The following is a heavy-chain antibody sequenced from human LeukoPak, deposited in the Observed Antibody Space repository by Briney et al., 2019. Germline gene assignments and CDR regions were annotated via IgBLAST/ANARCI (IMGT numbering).Heavy chain of an antibody. D-gene: IGHD3-16*01. CDR2: ISYDGSNK. J-gene: IGHJ4*02. CDR3: AKRSWGKYPGFDY. CDR1: GFTFSSYG. Sequence: PGRSLRLSCAASGFTFSSYGMHWVRQAPGKGLEWVAVISYDGSNKYYADSVKGRFTISRDNSKNTLYLQMNSLRAEDTAVYYCAKRSWGKYPGFDYWGQGTLVTVSS. V-gene: IGHV3-30*18.